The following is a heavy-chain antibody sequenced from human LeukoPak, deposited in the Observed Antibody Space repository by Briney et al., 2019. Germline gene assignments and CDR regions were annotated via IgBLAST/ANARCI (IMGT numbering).Heavy chain of an antibody. CDR3: ARDPIYYDSSGYYYENWFDP. V-gene: IGHV1-8*02. Sequence: ASVKVSCKASGYTFTSYDINWVRQATGQGLEWMGWMNPNSGNTGYAQKLQGRVTMTTDTSTSTAYMELRSLRSDDTAVYYCARDPIYYDSSGYYYENWFDPWGQGTLVTVSS. CDR1: GYTFTSYD. D-gene: IGHD3-22*01. CDR2: MNPNSGNT. J-gene: IGHJ5*02.